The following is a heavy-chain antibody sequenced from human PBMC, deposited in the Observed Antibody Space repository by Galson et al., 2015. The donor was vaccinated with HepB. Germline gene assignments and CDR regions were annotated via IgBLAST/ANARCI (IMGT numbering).Heavy chain of an antibody. Sequence: SVKVSCKASGYTFTGYYMHWVRQAPGQGLEWMGWINPSSGGTNYAQKFQGRVTMTRDTSISTAYMELSRLRSDDTAVYYCATGGVLRFLEWPLAWGQGTLVTVSS. J-gene: IGHJ5*02. CDR3: ATGGVLRFLEWPLA. D-gene: IGHD3-3*01. CDR2: INPSSGGT. V-gene: IGHV1-2*02. CDR1: GYTFTGYY.